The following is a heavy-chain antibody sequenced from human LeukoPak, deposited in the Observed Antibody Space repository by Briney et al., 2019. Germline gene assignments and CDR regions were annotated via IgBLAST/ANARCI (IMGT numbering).Heavy chain of an antibody. D-gene: IGHD3-10*01. CDR2: INPNSGGT. CDR3: ASLTMVRGAKKGDY. CDR1: GYTFTGYY. J-gene: IGHJ4*02. Sequence: ASVKVSCKASGYTFTGYYMHWVRQAPGQGLEWMGWINPNSGGTNYAQKFQGRVTMTRDTSISTAYMELSRLRSDDTAVYYCASLTMVRGAKKGDYWDQGTLVTVSS. V-gene: IGHV1-2*02.